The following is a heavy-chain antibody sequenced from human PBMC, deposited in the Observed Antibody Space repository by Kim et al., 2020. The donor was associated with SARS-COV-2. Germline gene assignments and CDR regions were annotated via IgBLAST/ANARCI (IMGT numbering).Heavy chain of an antibody. CDR3: ARGTNYYDSSGYPDY. D-gene: IGHD3-22*01. CDR2: ISSSSSYI. CDR1: GFTFSSYS. V-gene: IGHV3-21*01. Sequence: GGSLRLSCAASGFTFSSYSMNWVRQAPGKGLEWFSSISSSSSYIYYADSVKGRFTISRDNAKNSLYLQMNSLRAEDTAVYYCARGTNYYDSSGYPDYWGQGTLITVSS. J-gene: IGHJ4*02.